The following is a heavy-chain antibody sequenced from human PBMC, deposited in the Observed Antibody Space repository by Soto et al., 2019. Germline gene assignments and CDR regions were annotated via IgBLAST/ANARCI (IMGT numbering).Heavy chain of an antibody. Sequence: GGSLRLSCAASGFTFSSYAMHWVRQAPGKGLEWVAVISYDGSNKYYADSVKGRFTISRDNSKNTLYLQMNSLRAEDTAVYYCARCSGSYDTRWPIDYWGQGTLVTVSS. CDR3: ARCSGSYDTRWPIDY. CDR2: ISYDGSNK. V-gene: IGHV3-30-3*01. D-gene: IGHD1-26*01. CDR1: GFTFSSYA. J-gene: IGHJ4*02.